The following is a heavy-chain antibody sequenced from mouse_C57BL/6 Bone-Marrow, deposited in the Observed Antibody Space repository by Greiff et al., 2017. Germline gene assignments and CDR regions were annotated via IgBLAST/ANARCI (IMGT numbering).Heavy chain of an antibody. CDR3: ASSPGYDGAY. J-gene: IGHJ3*01. V-gene: IGHV1-53*01. CDR2: INPSNGGT. Sequence: VQLQESGPELVKPGASVKLSCKASGYTFTSYWMHWVKQRPGQGLEWIGNINPSNGGTNYNEKFKSKATLTVDKSSSTDYMQLSSLTSEDSAVYYCASSPGYDGAYWGQGTLVTVSA. CDR1: GYTFTSYW. D-gene: IGHD2-2*01.